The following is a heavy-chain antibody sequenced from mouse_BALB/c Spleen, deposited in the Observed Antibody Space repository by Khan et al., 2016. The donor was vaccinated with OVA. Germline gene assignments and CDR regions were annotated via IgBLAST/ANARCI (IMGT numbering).Heavy chain of an antibody. CDR1: GYTFTDYV. CDR2: IYPGSGSA. J-gene: IGHJ3*01. Sequence: QVQLQQSGPELVKPGASVKMSCKASGYTFTDYVITWVKQRTGQGLEWIGEIYPGSGSAYYNEKFKDKATLTADKSYDTAYMQLSSLTSEDSAVYFCARSCAWAWFAYWGQGTLVTASA. V-gene: IGHV1-77*01. CDR3: ARSCAWAWFAY. D-gene: IGHD4-1*01.